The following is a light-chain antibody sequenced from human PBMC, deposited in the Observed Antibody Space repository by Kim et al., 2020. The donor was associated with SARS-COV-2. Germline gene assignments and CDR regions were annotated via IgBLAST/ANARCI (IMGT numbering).Light chain of an antibody. CDR1: QSVRNSF. CDR3: QQYGTAPPYT. J-gene: IGKJ3*01. V-gene: IGKV3-20*01. CDR2: GAS. Sequence: EIVLTQSPGTLSLSPGERATLSCRASQSVRNSFLAWYQQKPGQAPRLLIYGASTRLTGIPDRFSGSGSGTDFTLTISRLEPEDSAVYYCQQYGTAPPYTFGPGTKVDIK.